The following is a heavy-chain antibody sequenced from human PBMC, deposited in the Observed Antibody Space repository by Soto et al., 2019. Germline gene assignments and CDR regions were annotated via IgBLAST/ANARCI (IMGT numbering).Heavy chain of an antibody. D-gene: IGHD2-2*01. Sequence: GGSLRLSCAASGFTFNNYAMGWVRQAPERGLEWVSAITGDGSDTYYIDSVKGRFTISRDNSKNTLYLQMNGLRAADTVVYYCAKLGSSTWSPHYYFDYWGQGTLVTVSS. CDR1: GFTFNNYA. CDR2: ITGDGSDT. CDR3: AKLGSSTWSPHYYFDY. V-gene: IGHV3-23*01. J-gene: IGHJ4*02.